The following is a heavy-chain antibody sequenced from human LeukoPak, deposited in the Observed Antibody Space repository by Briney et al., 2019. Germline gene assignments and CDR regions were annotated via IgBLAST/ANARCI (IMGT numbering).Heavy chain of an antibody. CDR2: IKPDGSAE. Sequence: GGSLRLSCAASGFTFSSFWMSWVRQAPGKGLEWVANIKPDGSAEHYVDSVKGRFTISRDNAKNSLYLQMNSLRAEDTAVYYCAAGTTNCYSCGWFDPWGQGTLVTVSS. D-gene: IGHD2-2*01. J-gene: IGHJ5*02. V-gene: IGHV3-7*02. CDR1: GFTFSSFW. CDR3: AAGTTNCYSCGWFDP.